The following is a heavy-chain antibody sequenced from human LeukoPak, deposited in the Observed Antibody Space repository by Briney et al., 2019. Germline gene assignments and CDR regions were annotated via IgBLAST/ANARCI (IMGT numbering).Heavy chain of an antibody. CDR3: ARRLRGGYDSWGTSYYYYYMDV. CDR1: GFTFSDYY. D-gene: IGHD5-12*01. V-gene: IGHV3-11*01. CDR2: ISSSGSTI. J-gene: IGHJ6*03. Sequence: GGSLRLSCAASGFTFSDYYMSWIRQAPGKGLEWVSYISSSGSTIYYADSVKGRFTISRDNAKNSLYLQMNSLRAEDTAVYYCARRLRGGYDSWGTSYYYYYMDVWGKGTTVTVSS.